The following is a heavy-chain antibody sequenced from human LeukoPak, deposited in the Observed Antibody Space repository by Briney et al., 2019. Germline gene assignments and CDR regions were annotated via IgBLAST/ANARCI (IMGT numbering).Heavy chain of an antibody. CDR2: ISSSSSDI. Sequence: GGSLRLSCAASGFTFSGYSMNWVRQAPGKGLEWVSSISSSSSDIYYAGSVKGRFAISRDNAKNSLFLQMNSLRAEDTAVYHCARGRGCSSTGCYPDYWGQGTLVTVSS. V-gene: IGHV3-21*01. CDR1: GFTFSGYS. J-gene: IGHJ4*02. D-gene: IGHD2-2*01. CDR3: ARGRGCSSTGCYPDY.